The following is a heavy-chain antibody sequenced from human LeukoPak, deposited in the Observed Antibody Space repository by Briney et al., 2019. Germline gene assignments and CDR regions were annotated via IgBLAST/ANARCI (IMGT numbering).Heavy chain of an antibody. D-gene: IGHD3-9*01. V-gene: IGHV1-8*01. CDR2: MNPNSGNT. CDR3: ARGRILTGYPD. Sequence: ASVTVSFKASGYTFTSYDINWVRQATGQGLEWMGWMNPNSGNTGYAQKFQDRVTMTRNTSISTAYMELSSLRSEDTAVYYCARGRILTGYPDWGQGTLVTVSS. CDR1: GYTFTSYD. J-gene: IGHJ4*02.